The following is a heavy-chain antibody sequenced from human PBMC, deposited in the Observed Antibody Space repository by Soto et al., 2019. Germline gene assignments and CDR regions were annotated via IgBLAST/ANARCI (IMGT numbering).Heavy chain of an antibody. CDR2: IDPSDSYT. CDR1: GYSFTSYW. J-gene: IGHJ5*02. D-gene: IGHD6-13*01. CDR3: ARRSAPLRSTPGTKYNWFDP. V-gene: IGHV5-10-1*01. Sequence: PGESLKISCKGSGYSFTSYWISWVRQMPGKGLEWMGRIDPSDSYTNYSPSFQGHVTISADKSISTAYLQWSSLKASDTAMYYCARRSAPLRSTPGTKYNWFDPWAQGTLVNVSS.